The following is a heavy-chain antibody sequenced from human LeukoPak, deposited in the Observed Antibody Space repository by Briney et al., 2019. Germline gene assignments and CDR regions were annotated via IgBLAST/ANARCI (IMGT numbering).Heavy chain of an antibody. Sequence: PSEILSLTCTVSGGSISSHYWSWIRQPPGKGLEWIGYIYYSGSTNYNPSLESRVTISVDTSKNQFSLKLSSVTAADTAVYYCARDSHDILTGDNWFDPWGQGTLVTVSS. CDR2: IYYSGST. D-gene: IGHD3-9*01. V-gene: IGHV4-59*11. CDR3: ARDSHDILTGDNWFDP. J-gene: IGHJ5*02. CDR1: GGSISSHY.